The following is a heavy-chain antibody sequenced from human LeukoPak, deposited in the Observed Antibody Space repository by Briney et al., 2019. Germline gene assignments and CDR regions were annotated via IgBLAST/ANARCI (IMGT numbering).Heavy chain of an antibody. CDR1: GGSISSGGYY. D-gene: IGHD6-19*01. CDR2: IYHSGST. CDR3: AREGRSSGWPDAFDI. V-gene: IGHV4-30-2*01. J-gene: IGHJ3*02. Sequence: PSQTLSLTCTVSGGSISSGGYYWSWIRQPPGKGLEWIGYIYHSGSTYYNPSLKSRVTISVDRSKNQFSLKLSSVTAADTAVYYCAREGRSSGWPDAFDIWGQGTMVTVFS.